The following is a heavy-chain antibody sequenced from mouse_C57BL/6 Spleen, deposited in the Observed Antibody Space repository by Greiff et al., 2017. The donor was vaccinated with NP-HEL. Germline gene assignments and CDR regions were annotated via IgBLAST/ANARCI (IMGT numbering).Heavy chain of an antibody. CDR3: ARSAQALDY. D-gene: IGHD3-2*02. J-gene: IGHJ2*01. CDR2: INPGSGGT. CDR1: GYAFTNYL. V-gene: IGHV1-54*01. Sequence: VKLQQSGAELVRPGTSVKVSCKASGYAFTNYLIEWVKQRPGQGLEWIGVINPGSGGTNYNEKFKGKATLTADKSSSTAYMQLSSLTSEDSAVYFCARSAQALDYWGQGTTLTVSS.